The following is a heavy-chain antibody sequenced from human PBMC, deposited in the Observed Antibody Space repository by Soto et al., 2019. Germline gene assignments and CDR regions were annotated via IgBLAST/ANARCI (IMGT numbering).Heavy chain of an antibody. CDR1: GFTLSIYG. Sequence: GGSLRRACAPRGFTLSIYGMHWVGQAQGKALDLVAVIWYDGSNKYYADSVKGRFTISRDNSKNTLYLQMNSLRAEDTAVYYCARDWVPYYAFWSGYYYYGMDVWGQGTTCTVSS. CDR2: IWYDGSNK. CDR3: ARDWVPYYAFWSGYYYYGMDV. V-gene: IGHV3-33*01. J-gene: IGHJ6*02. D-gene: IGHD3-3*01.